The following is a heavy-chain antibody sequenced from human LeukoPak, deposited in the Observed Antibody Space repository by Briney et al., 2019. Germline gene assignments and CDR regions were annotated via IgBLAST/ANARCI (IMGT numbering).Heavy chain of an antibody. Sequence: SETLSLTCAVYGGSFSGYYWSWIRQPPGKGLEWIGEINHSGSTNYNPSLKSRVTISVDTSKNQFSLKLSSVTAADTAVYYCARGRCTNGVCYYYYYYYYMDVWGKGTTVTVSS. CDR3: ARGRCTNGVCYYYYYYYYMDV. D-gene: IGHD2-8*01. CDR2: INHSGST. V-gene: IGHV4-34*01. CDR1: GGSFSGYY. J-gene: IGHJ6*03.